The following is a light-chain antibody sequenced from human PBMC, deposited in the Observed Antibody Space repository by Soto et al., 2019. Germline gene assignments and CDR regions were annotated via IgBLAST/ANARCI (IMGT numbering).Light chain of an antibody. CDR3: SSYTSRFTLI. J-gene: IGLJ2*01. Sequence: QSALTQPASVSGSPGQSITITCTGTISDVGSHNYVSWYQQEPGKAPKVMIYEVSNRPSGVSNRFSGSKSGNTASLTISGLQAADEADYYCSSYTSRFTLIFGGGTKLTVL. CDR1: ISDVGSHNY. CDR2: EVS. V-gene: IGLV2-14*01.